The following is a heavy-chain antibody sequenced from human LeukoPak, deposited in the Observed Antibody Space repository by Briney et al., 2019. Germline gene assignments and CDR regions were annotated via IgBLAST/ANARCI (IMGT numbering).Heavy chain of an antibody. J-gene: IGHJ4*02. Sequence: GGSLRLSCAASGFTFYNYAMTWVRQAPGKGLEWVSTISGSGGATYYADSVKGRFTISRDNSKNTLFLHTNSLRAEDTALYYCAKLKGIATMTDWGQGTLVTVSS. D-gene: IGHD4-17*01. V-gene: IGHV3-23*01. CDR2: ISGSGGAT. CDR3: AKLKGIATMTD. CDR1: GFTFYNYA.